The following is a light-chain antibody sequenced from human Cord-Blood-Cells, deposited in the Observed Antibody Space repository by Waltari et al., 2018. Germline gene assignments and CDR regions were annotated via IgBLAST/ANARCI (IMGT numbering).Light chain of an antibody. CDR3: SSYTSSSRV. Sequence: QSALTQPASVSGSPGQSITISCTGTRSHVGGYNYVSWYPQHPGKTPKPMIYDVSKRPSGVSNRFSGSKSGNTASLTISGLQAEDEADYYCSSYTSSSRVFGGGTKLTVL. V-gene: IGLV2-14*03. CDR2: DVS. J-gene: IGLJ3*02. CDR1: RSHVGGYNY.